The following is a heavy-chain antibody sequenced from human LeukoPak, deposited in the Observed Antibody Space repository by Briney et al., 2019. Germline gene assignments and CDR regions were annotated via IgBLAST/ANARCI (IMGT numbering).Heavy chain of an antibody. D-gene: IGHD3-16*01. V-gene: IGHV4-4*07. CDR3: ARNVRGGSTYLDY. CDR1: GGSISNYF. CDR2: IYSSGTT. J-gene: IGHJ4*02. Sequence: SETLSLTCTVSGGSISNYFWTWIRQPAGKGLEWLGRIYSSGTTNYNPSLKSRVFMSVDTSKNQFSLKLTSVTAADTAVYFCARNVRGGSTYLDYWGQGTLVTVSS.